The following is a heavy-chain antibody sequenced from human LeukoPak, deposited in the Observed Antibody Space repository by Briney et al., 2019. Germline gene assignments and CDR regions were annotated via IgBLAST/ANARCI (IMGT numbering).Heavy chain of an antibody. D-gene: IGHD6-13*01. Sequence: ASVKISCKASGYSFNSYAINWVRQAPGQGLEWMGWINPNSGGTNYAQKFQGRVTMTRDTSISTAYMELSRLRSDDTAVYYCAKVRGIAAAGPYYYYYMDVWGKGTTVTVSS. CDR2: INPNSGGT. V-gene: IGHV1-2*02. CDR3: AKVRGIAAAGPYYYYYMDV. CDR1: GYSFNSYA. J-gene: IGHJ6*03.